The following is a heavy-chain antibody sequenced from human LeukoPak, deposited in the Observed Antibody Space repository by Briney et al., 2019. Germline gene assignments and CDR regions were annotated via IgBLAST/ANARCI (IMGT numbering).Heavy chain of an antibody. D-gene: IGHD5-24*01. CDR2: IYYSGST. J-gene: IGHJ4*02. CDR3: ARDGYNSGVGY. Sequence: SETLSLTCTVSGGSISSYYWSWLRQPPGKGLEWFGYIYYSGSTNYNPSLKSRVTISVDTSKNQFSLKLSSVTAADTAVYYCARDGYNSGVGYWGQGTLVTVSS. CDR1: GGSISSYY. V-gene: IGHV4-59*01.